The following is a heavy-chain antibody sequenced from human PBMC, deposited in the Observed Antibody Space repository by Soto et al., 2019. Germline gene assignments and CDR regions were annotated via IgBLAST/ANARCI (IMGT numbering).Heavy chain of an antibody. V-gene: IGHV4-39*01. CDR1: GGSVTNSSYY. CDR2: VYYRGRS. CDR3: VSQRTTVPTQAYFDY. J-gene: IGHJ4*02. Sequence: SETLSLTCTVSGGSVTNSSYYWGWIRQSPGKGLEWIGSVYYRGRSYSKSSVKSRVTISVDTSKNRFSLSLNSVTASDTAVYFCVSQRTTVPTQAYFDYCGQGAMVTVYS. D-gene: IGHD4-17*01.